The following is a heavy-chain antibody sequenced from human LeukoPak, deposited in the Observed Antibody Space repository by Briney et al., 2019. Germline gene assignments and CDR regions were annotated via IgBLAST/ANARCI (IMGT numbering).Heavy chain of an antibody. CDR3: ARHDHDFWSDYGDTFRM. V-gene: IGHV4-39*01. J-gene: IGHJ3*02. Sequence: SETLSLTCTVSGGAISSSNYYWGWIRQPPGMGLEWIGSIYYSGTTSYNSSLKSRVTISVDTAKNQFSLTVTSVTAADTAVYYCARHDHDFWSDYGDTFRMWGQGTTVTVSS. CDR1: GGAISSSNYY. CDR2: IYYSGTT. D-gene: IGHD3-3*01.